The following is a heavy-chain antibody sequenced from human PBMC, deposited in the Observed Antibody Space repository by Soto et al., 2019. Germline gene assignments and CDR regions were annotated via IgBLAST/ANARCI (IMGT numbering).Heavy chain of an antibody. Sequence: QVQLVQSGAEVKKPGSSVKVSCKASGGTFSSYAISWVRQAPGQGLEWMGGIIPIFGTANYAQKFQGRVTITADESTSTAYMELSSLRSEDTAVYYCARDNYAWSGWGSSGWIDAFDIWGQGTMVNVSS. J-gene: IGHJ3*02. D-gene: IGHD6-19*01. CDR1: GGTFSSYA. CDR3: ARDNYAWSGWGSSGWIDAFDI. CDR2: IIPIFGTA. V-gene: IGHV1-69*01.